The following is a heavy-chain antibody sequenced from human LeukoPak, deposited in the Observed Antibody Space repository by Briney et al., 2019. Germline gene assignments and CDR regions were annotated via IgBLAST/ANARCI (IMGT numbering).Heavy chain of an antibody. V-gene: IGHV4-34*01. CDR1: GGSFSGYY. J-gene: IGHJ4*02. D-gene: IGHD5-18*01. CDR2: INHSGST. CDR3: ARRSGYSYVDY. Sequence: PSDTLYLTCDVYGGSFSGYYWSWIRQPPGKGLEWIGEINHSGSTNYNPSLKSRVTISVYTSKNQFALKLSSVTAADTAVYYCARRSGYSYVDYWGQGTLVTVSS.